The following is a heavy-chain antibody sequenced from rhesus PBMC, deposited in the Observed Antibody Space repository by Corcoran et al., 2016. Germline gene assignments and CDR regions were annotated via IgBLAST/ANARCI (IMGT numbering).Heavy chain of an antibody. Sequence: EVQQAEPGGGMVQPGGSLRRSCAASGFTLSGYEMNWVRQAPGIGLASVSVIGGDSSYTHYVDSVKGRLTISRDNAKNSLSLQMNSLRAEDTAVYYCARRYSWNNFYGLDSWGQGVVVTVSS. V-gene: IGHV3-115*02. CDR1: GFTLSGYE. CDR2: IGGDSSYT. CDR3: ARRYSWNNFYGLDS. D-gene: IGHD1-20*01. J-gene: IGHJ6*01.